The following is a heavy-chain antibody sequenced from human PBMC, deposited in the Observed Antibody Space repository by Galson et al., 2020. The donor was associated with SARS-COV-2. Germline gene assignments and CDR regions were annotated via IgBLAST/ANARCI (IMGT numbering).Heavy chain of an antibody. CDR2: ISSSSSYI. V-gene: IGHV3-21*01. Sequence: NSGGSLRLSCAASGFTFSSYSMNWVRQAPGKGLEWVSSISSSSSYIYYADSVKGRFTISRDNAKNSLYLQMNSLRAEDTAVYYCAREGSGSRTYGSWGQGTLVTVSS. CDR1: GFTFSSYS. CDR3: AREGSGSRTYGS. J-gene: IGHJ5*02. D-gene: IGHD3-10*01.